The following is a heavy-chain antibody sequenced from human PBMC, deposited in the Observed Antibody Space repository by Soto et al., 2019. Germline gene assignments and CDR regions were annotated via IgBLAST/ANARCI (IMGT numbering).Heavy chain of an antibody. CDR3: ARVSCSGGSCYSIHFDY. V-gene: IGHV4-59*01. D-gene: IGHD2-15*01. CDR1: GGSISSYY. Sequence: QVQLQESGPGLVKPSETLSLTCTVSGGSISSYYWSWIRQPPGKGLEWIGDIYYSGSTNYNPSLTSRVTISVDTSKHQFSLKLSSVTAADTAVYYCARVSCSGGSCYSIHFDYWGQGTLVTVSS. J-gene: IGHJ4*02. CDR2: IYYSGST.